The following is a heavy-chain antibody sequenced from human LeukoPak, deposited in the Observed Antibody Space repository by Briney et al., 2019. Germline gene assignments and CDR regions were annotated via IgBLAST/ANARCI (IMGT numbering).Heavy chain of an antibody. Sequence: SETLSLTCTVSGGSISSGGYYWNWIRQHPGKGLEWIGYIYYTGSTDYNPSLKSRSTISVDTSKNQFSLKLSSVTAADTAVYYCARLLTGYYYVDYWGQGTLVTVSS. D-gene: IGHD3-9*01. J-gene: IGHJ4*02. V-gene: IGHV4-31*03. CDR3: ARLLTGYYYVDY. CDR1: GGSISSGGYY. CDR2: IYYTGST.